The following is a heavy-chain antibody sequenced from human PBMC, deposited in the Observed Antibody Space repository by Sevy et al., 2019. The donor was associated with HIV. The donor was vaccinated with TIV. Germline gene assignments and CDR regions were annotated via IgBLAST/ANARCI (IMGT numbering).Heavy chain of an antibody. CDR3: ARDSCSGGSCYQSGVY. J-gene: IGHJ4*02. V-gene: IGHV1-18*01. CDR2: ISPYNGGT. D-gene: IGHD2-15*01. CDR1: GYTFTNYR. Sequence: ASVKVSCKAYGYTFTNYRINWVRQAPGQGLEWMGWISPYNGGTNYAQKFQGRVSMTTDTSTTTGYMELRSLRSDDTAVSYCARDSCSGGSCYQSGVYWGQGTLVTVSS.